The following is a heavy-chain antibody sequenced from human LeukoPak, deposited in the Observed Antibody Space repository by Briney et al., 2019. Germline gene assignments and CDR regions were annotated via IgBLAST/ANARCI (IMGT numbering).Heavy chain of an antibody. V-gene: IGHV3-21*01. CDR1: GFTFSSYS. D-gene: IGHD6-13*01. J-gene: IGHJ4*02. CDR3: AREAAAQDFDY. Sequence: PGGSLRLSCAASGFTFSSYSMNWVRQAPGKGLEWVSSISSSSYIYYADSVKGRFTISRDNAKNSLYLQMNSLRAEDTAVYYCAREAAAQDFDYWGQGTLVTVSS. CDR2: ISSSSYI.